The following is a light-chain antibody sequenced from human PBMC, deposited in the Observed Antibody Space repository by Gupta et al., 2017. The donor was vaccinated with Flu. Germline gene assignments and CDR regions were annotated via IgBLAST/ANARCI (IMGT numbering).Light chain of an antibody. V-gene: IGLV3-25*02. J-gene: IGLJ3*02. CDR2: KDS. CDR3: QSADSSGTWV. Sequence: SYELTQSPSVSMSPGQKARITCSGDALPRQSTYWYQQKPGQAPVLVIYKDSGRPSGIPERFSGSSSGTTVTLTITRVQAEDEADYYCQSADSSGTWVFGGGTKVTVL. CDR1: ALPRQS.